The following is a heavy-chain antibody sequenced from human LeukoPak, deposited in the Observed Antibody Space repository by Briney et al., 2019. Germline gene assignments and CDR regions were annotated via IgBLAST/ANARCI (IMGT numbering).Heavy chain of an antibody. CDR3: AKTPDSYGSWYFDY. Sequence: SGGSLRLSCAASGFTFRNYAMSWVRQAPGKGLECVSGTSGSGGSTYYADSVKGRFTISRDNSKNTLYLQMNSLRAEDTAVYYCAKTPDSYGSWYFDYWGQGTLVTVSS. D-gene: IGHD5-18*01. CDR2: TSGSGGST. V-gene: IGHV3-23*01. J-gene: IGHJ4*02. CDR1: GFTFRNYA.